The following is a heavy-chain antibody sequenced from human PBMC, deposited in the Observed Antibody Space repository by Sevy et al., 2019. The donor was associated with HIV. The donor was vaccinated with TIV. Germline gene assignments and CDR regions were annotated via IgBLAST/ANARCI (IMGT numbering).Heavy chain of an antibody. CDR1: GDSSSSYF. CDR2: IYYSGIS. CDR3: ARDSAVVPRALVY. D-gene: IGHD2-15*01. V-gene: IGHV4-59*01. J-gene: IGHJ4*02. Sequence: SETLSLTCNVSGDSSSSYFWSWFRQPPGKGLEWIVYIYYSGISEYNPSLRSRVTISIDTSKKYLSIMLTSVTAADTAVYYCARDSAVVPRALVYWGQGTLVTVSS.